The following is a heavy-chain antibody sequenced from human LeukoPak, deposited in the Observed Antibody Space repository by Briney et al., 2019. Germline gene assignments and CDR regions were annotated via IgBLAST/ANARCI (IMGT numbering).Heavy chain of an antibody. CDR2: ISSSSSYI. CDR3: AIQYYYDSSGYYYPHVEVDY. V-gene: IGHV3-21*01. J-gene: IGHJ4*02. CDR1: GFTFSSYS. D-gene: IGHD3-22*01. Sequence: GGSLRLSCAASGFTFSSYSRNWVRQAPGKGLEWVSSISSSSSYIYYADAVKGRFTISRDNAKNSLYLQMNSLRAEDTAVYYCAIQYYYDSSGYYYPHVEVDYWGQGTLVTVSS.